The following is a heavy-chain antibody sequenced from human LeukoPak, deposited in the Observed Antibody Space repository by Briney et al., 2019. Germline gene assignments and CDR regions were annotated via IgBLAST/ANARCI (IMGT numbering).Heavy chain of an antibody. CDR2: INPNSGGT. D-gene: IGHD3-10*01. J-gene: IGHJ6*03. Sequence: GASVKVSCKASGYTFTGYYMHSVRQAPGQGLEWMGWINPNSGGTNYAQKFQGRVTMPRDTSISTAYMELSRLRSDDTAVYYCARDSATYYYSPYYYYYYMDVWGKGTTVTVSS. V-gene: IGHV1-2*02. CDR3: ARDSATYYYSPYYYYYYMDV. CDR1: GYTFTGYY.